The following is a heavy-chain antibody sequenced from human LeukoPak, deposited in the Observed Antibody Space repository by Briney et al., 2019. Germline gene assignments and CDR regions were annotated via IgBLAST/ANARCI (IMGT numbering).Heavy chain of an antibody. J-gene: IGHJ4*02. CDR1: DYSISSTYY. D-gene: IGHD3-9*01. CDR3: ARAPYYDILTGPRLKGNRYFDY. Sequence: SETLSLTCTVSDYSISSTYYWGWIRQPPGKGLGWIGSISDSGSTSYNPSLKSRVTMSVDTSKNQFSLNLSSVTAADTAVYYCARAPYYDILTGPRLKGNRYFDYWGQGTLVTVSS. CDR2: ISDSGST. V-gene: IGHV4-38-2*02.